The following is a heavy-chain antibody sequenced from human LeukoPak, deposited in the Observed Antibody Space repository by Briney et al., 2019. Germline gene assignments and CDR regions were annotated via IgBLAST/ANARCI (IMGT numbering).Heavy chain of an antibody. V-gene: IGHV3-23*01. J-gene: IGHJ5*02. Sequence: GGSLRLSCAASGFTFSSYAMSWVRQAPGRGLEWVSAISGSGGSTYYADSVKGRFTISRDNSKNTLYLQMNSLRAEDTAVYYCAKGYYDSSGYPNWFDPWGQGTLVTVSS. CDR3: AKGYYDSSGYPNWFDP. CDR1: GFTFSSYA. D-gene: IGHD3-22*01. CDR2: ISGSGGST.